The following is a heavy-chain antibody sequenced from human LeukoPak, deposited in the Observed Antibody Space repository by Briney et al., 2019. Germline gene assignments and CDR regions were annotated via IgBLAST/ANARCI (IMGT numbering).Heavy chain of an antibody. V-gene: IGHV1-18*01. J-gene: IGHJ4*02. CDR3: ARDLMGGSYQYYFDY. CDR2: ISAYNGNT. Sequence: ASVKVSCKASGYTFTSYGISWVRQAPGQGLEWMGWISAYNGNTNYAQKLQGRVTMTTDTSTSTAYMELRSLRSDDTAVYYCARDLMGGSYQYYFDYWGQGTLVTVSS. D-gene: IGHD1-26*01. CDR1: GYTFTSYG.